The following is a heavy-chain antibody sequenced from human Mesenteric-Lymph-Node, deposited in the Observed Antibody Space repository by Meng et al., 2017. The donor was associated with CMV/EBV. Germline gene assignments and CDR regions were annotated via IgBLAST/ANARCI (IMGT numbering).Heavy chain of an antibody. D-gene: IGHD3-22*01. V-gene: IGHV3-74*01. CDR3: ARTTSPSCYD. Sequence: LSCAASGCTFSSCWMSWGRQVPGKGPVWVSHVTPDGTTTNYADSVKGRFTISRDNAENTLYLQMNSLRVEDTAVYYCARTTSPSCYDWGQGTPVTVSS. J-gene: IGHJ4*02. CDR2: VTPDGTTT. CDR1: GCTFSSCW.